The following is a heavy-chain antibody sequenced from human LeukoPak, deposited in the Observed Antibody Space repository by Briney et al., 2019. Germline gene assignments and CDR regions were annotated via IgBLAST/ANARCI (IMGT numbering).Heavy chain of an antibody. V-gene: IGHV4-59*01. J-gene: IGHJ4*02. Sequence: SETLSLTCTVSGGSISRYYWTWIRQPPGKGLEWIGYIYYSGSTNYNPSLKSRLTISVDTSKNQVSLKLTSVTAADTAVYYCARDGGSGFDYWGPGNPGRRLL. D-gene: IGHD3-10*01. CDR1: GGSISRYY. CDR3: ARDGGSGFDY. CDR2: IYYSGST.